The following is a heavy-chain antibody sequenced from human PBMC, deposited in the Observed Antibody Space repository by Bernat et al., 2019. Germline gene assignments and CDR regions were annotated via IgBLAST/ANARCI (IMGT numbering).Heavy chain of an antibody. J-gene: IGHJ6*03. Sequence: EVQLVESGGGLVQPGGSLSLSCAASGLTFRTYWMTWVRQAPGKGLEWVANIKEDGIEKYYVDSVKGRFTISRDNAKNSLYLQMNSLRAEDTAVYYCARVLRAGAYHYYYYYMDVWGKGTTVTVSS. D-gene: IGHD6-19*01. CDR1: GLTFRTYW. V-gene: IGHV3-7*01. CDR3: ARVLRAGAYHYYYYYMDV. CDR2: IKEDGIEK.